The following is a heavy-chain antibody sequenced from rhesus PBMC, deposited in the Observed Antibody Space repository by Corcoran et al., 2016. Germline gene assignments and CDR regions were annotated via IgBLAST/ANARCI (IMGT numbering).Heavy chain of an antibody. CDR2: INGNSGST. J-gene: IGHJ6*01. Sequence: QVQLQESGPGLVKPSATLSLTCSVYGASIRLYWWCLIRQPPWQGREWIGEINGNSGSTYYNPSLKSRVTMSKDASKNQFSLKLSSGTAADTAVYYCARDPRATYYGLDSWGQGVVVTVSS. CDR1: GASIRLYW. D-gene: IGHD3S6*01. V-gene: IGHV4-80*01. CDR3: ARDPRATYYGLDS.